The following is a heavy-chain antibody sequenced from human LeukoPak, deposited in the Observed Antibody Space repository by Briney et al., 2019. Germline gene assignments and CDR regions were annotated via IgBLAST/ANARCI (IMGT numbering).Heavy chain of an antibody. CDR1: GFTFSRHW. CDR3: ARSKSWYSNDAFDI. CDR2: INGDGSNT. Sequence: GRSLRLSCAASGFTFSRHWMHWVRQAPGNGLVWVSRINGDGSNTTYADSVKGRFIISRDNAKKALYLQMNSLRDEDTAVYRCARSKSWYSNDAFDIWGQGTMVTVSS. D-gene: IGHD2-15*01. V-gene: IGHV3-74*03. J-gene: IGHJ3*02.